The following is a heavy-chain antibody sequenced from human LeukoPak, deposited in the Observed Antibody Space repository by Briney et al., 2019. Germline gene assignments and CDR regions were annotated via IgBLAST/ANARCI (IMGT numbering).Heavy chain of an antibody. CDR2: ISYDGSNK. Sequence: GGSLRLSCAASGFTFSNYGMHWVRQGPGKGLEWVAVISYDGSNKYSVDSVKGRFTISRDNSKNTLYLQMNSLRAEDTAVYHCTKDSGPLGIAAAGNDYWGQGTLVTVSS. CDR3: TKDSGPLGIAAAGNDY. J-gene: IGHJ4*02. D-gene: IGHD6-13*01. V-gene: IGHV3-30*18. CDR1: GFTFSNYG.